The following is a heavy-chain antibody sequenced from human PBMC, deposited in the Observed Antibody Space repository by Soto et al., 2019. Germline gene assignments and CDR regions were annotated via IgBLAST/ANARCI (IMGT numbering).Heavy chain of an antibody. Sequence: ESGGGVVRPGGSLRLSCAASGFTFDDHGMTWVHQAPGKGLEWVSGITWNGATTGYADSVKGRFTISRDNAKNSLYLQMNSLRVEDTALYYCARDGGVVVAVDAFDVWGQGTMVTVSS. CDR1: GFTFDDHG. D-gene: IGHD6-19*01. CDR2: ITWNGATT. V-gene: IGHV3-20*04. J-gene: IGHJ3*01. CDR3: ARDGGVVVAVDAFDV.